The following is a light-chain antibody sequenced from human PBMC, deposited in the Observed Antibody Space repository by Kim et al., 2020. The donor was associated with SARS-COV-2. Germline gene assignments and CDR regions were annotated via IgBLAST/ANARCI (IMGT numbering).Light chain of an antibody. CDR1: SSDIGGRNY. J-gene: IGLJ2*01. CDR3: SSYTSDNVI. Sequence: PGQSITSSCTGTSSDIGGRNYVSWYQQHPGKAPELMIYDVSYRPSGISNRFSGSKSGNTASLTISGLQAEDEADYYCSSYTSDNVIFGGGTQLTVL. CDR2: DVS. V-gene: IGLV2-14*03.